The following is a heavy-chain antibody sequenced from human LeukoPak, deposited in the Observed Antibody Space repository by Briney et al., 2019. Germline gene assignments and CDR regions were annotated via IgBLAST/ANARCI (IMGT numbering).Heavy chain of an antibody. CDR1: GFTVTSYA. CDR3: AKSDCGGDCYLLDY. J-gene: IGHJ4*02. V-gene: IGHV3-23*01. Sequence: GGSLRLSCAASGFTVTSYAMSWVRQTPEKGLEWVSSISSGGDITHHADSVMGRFTISRDISKSTLYLQMNSLRVEGTAVYYCAKSDCGGDCYLLDYWGQGTLVTVSS. CDR2: ISSGGDIT. D-gene: IGHD2-21*02.